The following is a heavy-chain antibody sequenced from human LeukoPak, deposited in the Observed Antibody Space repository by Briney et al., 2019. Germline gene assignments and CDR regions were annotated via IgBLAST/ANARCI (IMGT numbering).Heavy chain of an antibody. CDR3: AKDRGYGDYYFDY. J-gene: IGHJ4*02. CDR1: GFTFSSYE. Sequence: PGGSLRLSCAASGFTFSSYEMNWVRQAPGKGLEWVAFIRYDGSNKYYADSVKGRFTISRDNSKNTLYLQMNSLRAEDTAVYYCAKDRGYGDYYFDYWGQGTLVTVSS. D-gene: IGHD4-17*01. V-gene: IGHV3-30*02. CDR2: IRYDGSNK.